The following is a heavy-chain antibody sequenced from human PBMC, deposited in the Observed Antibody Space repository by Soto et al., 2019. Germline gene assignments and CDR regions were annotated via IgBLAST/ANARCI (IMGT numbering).Heavy chain of an antibody. CDR1: GYTFTNYA. J-gene: IGHJ6*02. Sequence: GASVKVSCKASGYTFTNYAISWVRQAPGQGLEWMGWISAYNGNTNYAQKLQGRVTMTTDTSTSSASMELRSLRSDDTAVYYCARDPYHVLMVNAPNLYGMDVWGQGTTVTV. D-gene: IGHD2-8*01. V-gene: IGHV1-18*01. CDR2: ISAYNGNT. CDR3: ARDPYHVLMVNAPNLYGMDV.